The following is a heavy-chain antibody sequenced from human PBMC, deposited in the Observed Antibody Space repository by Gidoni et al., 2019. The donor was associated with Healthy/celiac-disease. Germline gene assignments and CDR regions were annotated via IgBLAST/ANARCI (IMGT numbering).Heavy chain of an antibody. D-gene: IGHD3-10*01. Sequence: EVQLVESGGGLVQPGGSLRLSCAASGFTFSSYWMSWVRQAPGKGLEWVANIKQDGSEKYYVDSVKGRFTISRDNAKNSLYLQMNSLRAEDTAVYYCAREGVLLWCGELWNDYWGQGTLVTVSS. J-gene: IGHJ4*02. V-gene: IGHV3-7*01. CDR2: IKQDGSEK. CDR1: GFTFSSYW. CDR3: AREGVLLWCGELWNDY.